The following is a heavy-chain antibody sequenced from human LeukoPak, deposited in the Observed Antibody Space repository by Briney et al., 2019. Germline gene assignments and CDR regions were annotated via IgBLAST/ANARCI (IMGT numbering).Heavy chain of an antibody. D-gene: IGHD3-22*01. CDR3: ARVGGYYSDY. Sequence: GGSLRLSCAASGFTFSSYTMNWVRQAPGKGLEWVSYISSSSYIYYADSVKGRFTISRDNAKNSLYLQMNSLRAEDTAVYYCARVGGYYSDYWGQGTLVTVSS. CDR2: ISSSSYI. V-gene: IGHV3-21*01. CDR1: GFTFSSYT. J-gene: IGHJ4*02.